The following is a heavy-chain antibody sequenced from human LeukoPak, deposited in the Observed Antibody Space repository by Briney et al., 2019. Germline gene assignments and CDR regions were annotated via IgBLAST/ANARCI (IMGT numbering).Heavy chain of an antibody. Sequence: QPGGSLRLSCAGSGFTFSSYSMNWVRQAPGKGLEWVSYIGISSSTIYYADSVKGRFAISRDNAKNSLYLQMNSLRAEDTAVYYCARRAGGYSHPYDYWGQGTLVTVSS. J-gene: IGHJ4*02. CDR3: ARRAGGYSHPYDY. D-gene: IGHD4-23*01. V-gene: IGHV3-48*01. CDR2: IGISSSTI. CDR1: GFTFSSYS.